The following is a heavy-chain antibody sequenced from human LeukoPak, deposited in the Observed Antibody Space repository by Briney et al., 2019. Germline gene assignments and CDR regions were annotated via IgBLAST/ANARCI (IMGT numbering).Heavy chain of an antibody. Sequence: SETLSLTCTVSGGSISSYYWSWIRQPPGKGLEWIGYIYYTGSTNYNPSLKSRVTISVDTSKNQFSLKLNSVIAADTAVYYCAREGYGLGRYHNWFDPWGQGTLVTVSS. J-gene: IGHJ5*02. CDR1: GGSISSYY. CDR2: IYYTGST. V-gene: IGHV4-59*01. D-gene: IGHD3-10*01. CDR3: AREGYGLGRYHNWFDP.